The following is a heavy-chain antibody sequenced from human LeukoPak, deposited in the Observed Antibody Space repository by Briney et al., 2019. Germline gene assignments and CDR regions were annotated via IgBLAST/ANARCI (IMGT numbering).Heavy chain of an antibody. D-gene: IGHD1-14*01. Sequence: PSGTLSLTCAVSGASISSSDWWSWVRQPPGKGLEWIGEIHHSGSTKYNPSLKSRVTISVDRSKNQIALELSSVTAADTAVYYCAREIVGGFNPGAYWGQGTLVTVFS. CDR2: IHHSGST. V-gene: IGHV4-4*02. J-gene: IGHJ4*02. CDR3: AREIVGGFNPGAY. CDR1: GASISSSDW.